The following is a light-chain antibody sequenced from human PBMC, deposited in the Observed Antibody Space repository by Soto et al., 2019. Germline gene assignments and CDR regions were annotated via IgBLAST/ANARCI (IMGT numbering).Light chain of an antibody. V-gene: IGLV2-23*01. CDR1: SSDVGSYNL. J-gene: IGLJ1*01. Sequence: QSALTQPASVSGSPGQSITISCTGTSSDVGSYNLVSWYQQHPGKAPKLMIYEGSKRPSGVSNRFSGSKSGNTASLTISGLQAEGEAVYICGAYAHSSTYVFATGTKITAL. CDR3: GAYAHSSTYV. CDR2: EGS.